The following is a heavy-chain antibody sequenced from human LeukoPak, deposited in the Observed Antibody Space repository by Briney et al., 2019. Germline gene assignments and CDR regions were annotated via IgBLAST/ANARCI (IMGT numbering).Heavy chain of an antibody. CDR2: IYYSGST. V-gene: IGHV4-59*01. J-gene: IGHJ6*03. D-gene: IGHD2-2*01. Sequence: SETLSLTCTVSGGSISSYYWSWIRQPPGKGLEWIGYIYYSGSTNYNPSLKSRVTISVDTSKNQFSLKLSSVTAADTAVYYCARGILGSSTSSYYYYYMDVWGKGTTVTVSS. CDR1: GGSISSYY. CDR3: ARGILGSSTSSYYYYYMDV.